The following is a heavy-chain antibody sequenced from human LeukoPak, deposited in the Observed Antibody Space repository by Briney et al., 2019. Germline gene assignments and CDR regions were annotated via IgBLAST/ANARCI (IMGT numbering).Heavy chain of an antibody. Sequence: PSETLSLTCTVSGYSISSSSYYWGWIRQPPGKELQWIASVYYSGRTNYSPSLKSRVTISVDTSEKQFSLQLNSVTAADTAVYYCARHRSGWLQSSFDYWGQGTLVTVSS. J-gene: IGHJ4*02. CDR1: GYSISSSSYY. D-gene: IGHD5-24*01. V-gene: IGHV4-39*01. CDR2: VYYSGRT. CDR3: ARHRSGWLQSSFDY.